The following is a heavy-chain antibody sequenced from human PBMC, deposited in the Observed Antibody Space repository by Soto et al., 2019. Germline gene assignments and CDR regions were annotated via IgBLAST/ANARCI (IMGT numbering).Heavy chain of an antibody. CDR2: MYYNGNI. D-gene: IGHD3-16*01. Sequence: PSYTLSLTCNVPGGSISNYYWTWVRQSPEKGLEWIGYMYYNGNINYNPSLKSRVTISIDTSKNQFSLTLKSVTAADTAVYYCASGGNWFDPWGQGVLVTVSS. CDR1: GGSISNYY. V-gene: IGHV4-59*07. J-gene: IGHJ5*02. CDR3: ASGGNWFDP.